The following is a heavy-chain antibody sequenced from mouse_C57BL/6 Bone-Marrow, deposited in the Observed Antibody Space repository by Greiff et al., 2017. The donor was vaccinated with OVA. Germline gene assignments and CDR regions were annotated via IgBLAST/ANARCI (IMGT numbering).Heavy chain of an antibody. CDR2: IDPSDSYT. CDR3: ASDALYYYGSSYYFDY. D-gene: IGHD1-1*01. Sequence: QVQLQQPGAELVMPGASVKLSCKASGYTFTSYWMHWVKQRPGQGLEWIGEIDPSDSYTNYNQKFKGKSTLTVDKSSSTAYMQLSSLTSEDSAVYYCASDALYYYGSSYYFDYWGQGTTLTVSS. V-gene: IGHV1-69*01. J-gene: IGHJ2*01. CDR1: GYTFTSYW.